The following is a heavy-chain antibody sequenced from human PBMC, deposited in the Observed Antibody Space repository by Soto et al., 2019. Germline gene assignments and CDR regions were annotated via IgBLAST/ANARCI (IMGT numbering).Heavy chain of an antibody. V-gene: IGHV3-9*01. D-gene: IGHD2-15*01. CDR1: GFTFDDYA. CDR2: ISWNSGSI. Sequence: PGGSLRLSCAASGFTFDDYAMHWVRQAPGKGLEWVSGISWNSGSIGYADSVKGRFTISRDNAKNSLYLQMNSLRAEDTALYYCAKDPSRYCSGGSCYRGVYFDYWGQGTLVTVSS. J-gene: IGHJ4*02. CDR3: AKDPSRYCSGGSCYRGVYFDY.